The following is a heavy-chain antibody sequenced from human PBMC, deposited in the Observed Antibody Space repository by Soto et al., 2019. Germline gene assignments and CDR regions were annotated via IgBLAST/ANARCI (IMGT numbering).Heavy chain of an antibody. J-gene: IGHJ6*02. V-gene: IGHV2-5*02. CDR3: AHMPPVYYYCGMDV. Sequence: QITLKESGPTLVKPTQTLTLTCTFSGFSLSTSGVGVGWIRQPPGKALEWLALIYWDDDKRYSPSLKSRLTITKDTSKNQVVLTMTNMDPVDTATYYCAHMPPVYYYCGMDVWGQGTTVTVSS. CDR2: IYWDDDK. CDR1: GFSLSTSGVG.